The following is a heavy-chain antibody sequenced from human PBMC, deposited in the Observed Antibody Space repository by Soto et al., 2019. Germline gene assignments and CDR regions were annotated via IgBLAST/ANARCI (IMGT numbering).Heavy chain of an antibody. CDR2: ISGSGGST. V-gene: IGHV3-23*01. J-gene: IGHJ4*02. D-gene: IGHD3-9*01. CDR1: GCTFSNYA. CDR3: AKGGPDLDWLFSFDY. Sequence: PGGPLRLSCAASGCTFSNYAMSWILQAPGKGLEWVSAISGSGGSTYYADSVKGRFTISRDNSKNTLYLQMNSLRAEDTAVYYCAKGGPDLDWLFSFDYWGQGTLVTVSS.